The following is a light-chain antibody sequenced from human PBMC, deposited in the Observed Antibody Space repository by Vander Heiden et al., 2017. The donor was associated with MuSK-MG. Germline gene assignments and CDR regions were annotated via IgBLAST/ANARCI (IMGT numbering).Light chain of an antibody. CDR3: QQYGSSTPIT. Sequence: EIVLTQSPGTLSLSPGERATLSCRASQSVSSSYLAWYQQKHGQAPRLLIYGASSRATGIPDRFSGSGSGTDFTLTISRLEPEDFAVYYCQQYGSSTPITFGQGTRLEIK. CDR1: QSVSSSY. J-gene: IGKJ5*01. CDR2: GAS. V-gene: IGKV3-20*01.